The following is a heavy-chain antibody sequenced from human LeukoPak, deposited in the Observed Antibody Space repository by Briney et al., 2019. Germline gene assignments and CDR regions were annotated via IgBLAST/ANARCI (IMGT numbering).Heavy chain of an antibody. V-gene: IGHV4-59*01. CDR1: GGSISSYY. J-gene: IGHJ4*02. CDR2: IYYSGST. D-gene: IGHD6-19*01. CDR3: ARDRDSSGWFDY. Sequence: SETLSLTCTVSGGSISSYYWSWIRQPPGKGLEWIGNIYYSGSTNYNPSLKSRVTMSVDMSKNQFSLKLSSVTAADTAFYYCARDRDSSGWFDYWGQGALVTVSS.